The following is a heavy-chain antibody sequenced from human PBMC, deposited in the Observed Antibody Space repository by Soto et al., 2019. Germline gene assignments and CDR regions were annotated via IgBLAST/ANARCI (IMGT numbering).Heavy chain of an antibody. D-gene: IGHD3-10*01. CDR2: IYPYDSDT. V-gene: IGHV5-51*01. J-gene: IGHJ4*02. CDR3: ARQGSKYGPNFDF. CDR1: GCSFTTYW. Sequence: EVQLVQSGAEVKKPGESLKISCKGSGCSFTTYWIGWVRQMPGKGLEWMGIIYPYDSDTRYSPSFQGQVTFSADESITTAYLQWTSLKASDTAMYYCARQGSKYGPNFDFWGQGTLVTVSP.